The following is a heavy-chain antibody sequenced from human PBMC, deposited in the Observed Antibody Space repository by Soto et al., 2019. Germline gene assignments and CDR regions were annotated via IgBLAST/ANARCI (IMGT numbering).Heavy chain of an antibody. CDR1: GFTFSSYP. CDR2: ISGSGGST. V-gene: IGHV3-23*01. Sequence: GGSLRLSCASSGFTFSSYPMSWFRQAPGKGLEWVSAISGSGGSTYYADSVKGRFTISRDNSKNTLYLQMNSLRAEDTAVYYCAKEGYSSSEPLDYWGQGTLVTVSS. D-gene: IGHD6-13*01. J-gene: IGHJ4*02. CDR3: AKEGYSSSEPLDY.